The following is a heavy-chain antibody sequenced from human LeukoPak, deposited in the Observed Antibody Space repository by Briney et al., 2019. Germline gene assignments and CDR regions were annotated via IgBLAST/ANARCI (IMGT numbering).Heavy chain of an antibody. Sequence: GGSLRLSRAASGFSFSTYEMNWVRQAPGKGLEWVSYITSSGSSIYYADSVKGRFTISRDNAKSSLYLQMDSLRVEDTAVCYCASLPPGYSSSWYAYWGQGTLVTVSS. CDR2: ITSSGSSI. J-gene: IGHJ4*02. CDR3: ASLPPGYSSSWYAY. D-gene: IGHD6-13*01. CDR1: GFSFSTYE. V-gene: IGHV3-48*03.